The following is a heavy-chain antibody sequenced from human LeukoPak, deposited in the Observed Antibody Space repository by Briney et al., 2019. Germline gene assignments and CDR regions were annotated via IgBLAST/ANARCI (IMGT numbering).Heavy chain of an antibody. CDR2: IYYSGST. CDR3: ARPKGYDFWSGYPGIYYMDV. V-gene: IGHV4-59*01. CDR1: GGSISSYY. D-gene: IGHD3-3*01. J-gene: IGHJ6*03. Sequence: SETLSLTCTVSGGSISSYYWSWIRQPPGKGLEWIGYIYYSGSTNYNPSLKSRVTISVDTSKNQFSLKLSSVTAADTAVYYCARPKGYDFWSGYPGIYYMDVWGKGTTVTVSS.